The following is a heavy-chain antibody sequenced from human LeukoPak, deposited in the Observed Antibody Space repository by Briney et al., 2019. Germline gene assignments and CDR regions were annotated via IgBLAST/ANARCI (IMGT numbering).Heavy chain of an antibody. D-gene: IGHD3-3*02. V-gene: IGHV3-7*03. CDR1: GFTFSSYW. CDR3: VKDSFPFARTHYFFAMDV. CDR2: IKQDGSAK. Sequence: PGGSLRLSCAASGFTFSSYWMSWVRQAPGKGLEWVANIKQDGSAKYYVDSVKGRFTISRDSAKSVLYLHMNSLRTEDTALYYCVKDSFPFARTHYFFAMDVWGQGTTVTVPS. J-gene: IGHJ6*02.